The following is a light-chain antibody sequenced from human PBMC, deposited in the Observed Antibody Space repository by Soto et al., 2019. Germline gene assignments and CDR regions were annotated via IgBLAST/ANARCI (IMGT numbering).Light chain of an antibody. CDR2: DAS. J-gene: IGKJ5*01. CDR1: QSVSSN. CDR3: QQRSNWPPIT. V-gene: IGKV3-11*01. Sequence: EIVRTQSPATLSVSPGERATLSCRASQSVSSNLAWYQQKPGQAPRLLIYDASNRATGIPARFSGSGSGTGFTLTISSLEPEDFAVYYCQQRSNWPPITFGQGTRLEIK.